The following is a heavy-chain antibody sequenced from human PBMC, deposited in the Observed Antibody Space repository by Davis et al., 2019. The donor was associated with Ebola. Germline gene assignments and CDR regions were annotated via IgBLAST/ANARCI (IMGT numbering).Heavy chain of an antibody. CDR2: ISYDGSNK. CDR3: ARRSGPDY. V-gene: IGHV3-30*19. CDR1: GFTLSRNG. D-gene: IGHD6-25*01. J-gene: IGHJ4*02. Sequence: GESLKISCAASGFTLSRNGMHWVRQAPGKGLEWVAVISYDGSNKYYADSVKGRFTISRDNSKNTLYLQMNNLRAEDTAVYYCARRSGPDYWGQGTLVTVSS.